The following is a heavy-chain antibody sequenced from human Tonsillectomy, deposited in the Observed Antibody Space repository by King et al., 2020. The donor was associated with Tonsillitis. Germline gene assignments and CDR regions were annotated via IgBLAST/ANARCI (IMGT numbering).Heavy chain of an antibody. D-gene: IGHD3-3*01. CDR3: ARVSDFWSGYSRGRTNNYYYYMDV. V-gene: IGHV3-7*03. CDR1: EFTFSNYW. CDR2: IKHDGSEK. Sequence: VQLVESGGGLVQPGGSLRLSCAASEFTFSNYWMTWVRQAPGKGLEWVANIKHDGSEKYYVDSVKGRFTISRDNAKNSLYLQMNSLRAEDTAMYYCARVSDFWSGYSRGRTNNYYYYMDVWGKGTTVTVSS. J-gene: IGHJ6*03.